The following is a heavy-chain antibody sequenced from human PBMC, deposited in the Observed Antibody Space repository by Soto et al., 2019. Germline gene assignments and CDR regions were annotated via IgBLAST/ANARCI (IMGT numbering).Heavy chain of an antibody. Sequence: EEQLVESGGGLVQPGGSLRLSCAGSGFTFSNYEMNWVRQAPGKGLGWASYISSSGGTIYYADSVKGRFTIYRDNAKNSLYLQMNSLRAEDTAVYYWGRARVPYGMDVWGQGTTVTVSS. CDR2: ISSSGGTI. V-gene: IGHV3-48*03. CDR3: GRARVPYGMDV. J-gene: IGHJ6*02. CDR1: GFTFSNYE.